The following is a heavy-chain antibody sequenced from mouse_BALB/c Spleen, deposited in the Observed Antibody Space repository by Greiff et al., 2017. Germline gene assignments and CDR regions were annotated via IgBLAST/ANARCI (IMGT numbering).Heavy chain of an antibody. V-gene: IGHV5-9-4*01. Sequence: EVKVVESGGGLVKPGGSLKLSCAASGFTFSSYAMSWVRQSPEKRLEWVAEISSGGSYTYYPDTVTGRFTISRDNAKNTLYLEMSSLRSEDTAMYYCARDPYGSSSWFAYWGQGTLVTVSA. D-gene: IGHD1-1*01. CDR1: GFTFSSYA. CDR2: ISSGGSYT. CDR3: ARDPYGSSSWFAY. J-gene: IGHJ3*01.